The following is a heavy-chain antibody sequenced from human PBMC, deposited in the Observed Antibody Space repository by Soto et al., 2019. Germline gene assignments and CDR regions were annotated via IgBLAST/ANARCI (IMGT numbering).Heavy chain of an antibody. CDR2: IYYSGST. CDR3: ARDGAGWL. D-gene: IGHD6-19*01. J-gene: IGHJ4*02. Sequence: SETLSLTCSVSGDYISNRNYHWGWIRQPPGKGLEWIGSIYYSGSTNYNPSLKSRVTISVDTPKNQFSLKLSSVTAADTAVYYCARDGAGWLWGQGTLVTVSS. V-gene: IGHV4-39*02. CDR1: GDYISNRNYH.